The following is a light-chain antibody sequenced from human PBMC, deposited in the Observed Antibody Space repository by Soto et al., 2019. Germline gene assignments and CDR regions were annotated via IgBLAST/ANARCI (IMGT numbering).Light chain of an antibody. V-gene: IGLV2-14*01. CDR3: SSYSSSSTV. J-gene: IGLJ1*01. CDR1: RSDVGAYNF. Sequence: QSALTQPASVSGSPGQSITISCTGTRSDVGAYNFVSWYQHHPGKAPKLLIYEVSTRPSGVSSRFSGSKSGNTASLTISGLQAEDEADYYCSSYSSSSTVFGTGTKLTVL. CDR2: EVS.